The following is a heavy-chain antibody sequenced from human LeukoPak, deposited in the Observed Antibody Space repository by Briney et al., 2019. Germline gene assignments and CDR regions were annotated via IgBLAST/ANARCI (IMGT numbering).Heavy chain of an antibody. J-gene: IGHJ4*02. CDR3: ARGRSYGDYAGY. V-gene: IGHV1-18*01. Sequence: ASVKVSCKASNYTFTNYGITWVRQAPGQGLEWMGWISASNGNTNYAQKLQGRVTMTTDTSTSTAYMELRSLRSEDTAVYYCARGRSYGDYAGYWGQGTLVTVSS. CDR2: ISASNGNT. D-gene: IGHD4-17*01. CDR1: NYTFTNYG.